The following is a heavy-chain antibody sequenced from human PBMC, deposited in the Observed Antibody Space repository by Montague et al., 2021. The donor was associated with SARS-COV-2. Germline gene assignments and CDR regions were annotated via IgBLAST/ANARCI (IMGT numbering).Heavy chain of an antibody. V-gene: IGHV3-7*01. D-gene: IGHD3-10*01. CDR1: GFTLISYW. Sequence: SLRLSCAASGFTLISYWMSWVRQAPGKGLEWVANINQDGSEKSYVDSVKGRYTISRDNAKNSLYLQMNSLRAEDTAVYYRARDRLLGGQGTLVTVSS. J-gene: IGHJ4*02. CDR2: INQDGSEK. CDR3: ARDRLL.